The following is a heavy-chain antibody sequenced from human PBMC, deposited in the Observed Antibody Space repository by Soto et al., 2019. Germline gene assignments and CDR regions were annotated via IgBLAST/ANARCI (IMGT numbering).Heavy chain of an antibody. J-gene: IGHJ5*02. Sequence: EVQLLESGGGLVQPGGSLRLSCAASGFTFSSYAMSWVRQAPGKGLAWVSAISGSGGSTYYADSVKGRFTISRDNSKNTLYLQMNSLRAEDTAVYYCAKDTGWIRELDKRGPFDPWGQGTLVTVSS. CDR2: ISGSGGST. D-gene: IGHD1-1*01. V-gene: IGHV3-23*01. CDR1: GFTFSSYA. CDR3: AKDTGWIRELDKRGPFDP.